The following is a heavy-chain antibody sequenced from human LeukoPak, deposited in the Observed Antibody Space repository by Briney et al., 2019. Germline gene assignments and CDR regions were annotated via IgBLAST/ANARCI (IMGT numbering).Heavy chain of an antibody. D-gene: IGHD6-25*01. CDR1: GFTFSSYG. J-gene: IGHJ4*02. V-gene: IGHV3-33*01. CDR2: IWYDGSNK. Sequence: QAGGSLRLSCAASGFTFSSYGMHWVRQAPGKELEWVAVIWYDGSNKYYADSVKGRFTISRDNSKNTLYLQMNSLRAEDTAVYYCARGTGPAASDIDYWGQGTLVTVSS. CDR3: ARGTGPAASDIDY.